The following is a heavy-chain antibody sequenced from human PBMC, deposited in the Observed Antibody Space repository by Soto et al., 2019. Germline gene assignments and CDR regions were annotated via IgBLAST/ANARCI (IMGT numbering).Heavy chain of an antibody. CDR2: ISAYNGNT. J-gene: IGHJ4*02. CDR1: GYSFATSG. Sequence: ASVKVSCKASGYSFATSGVSWVRQAPGQGLEWMGWISAYNGNTNYDQKLQDRVTMTTDTSTSTAYLELRNLRSDDTAVYYCARAGQYYDSSGYANWGQGTLVTVSS. CDR3: ARAGQYYDSSGYAN. D-gene: IGHD3-22*01. V-gene: IGHV1-18*01.